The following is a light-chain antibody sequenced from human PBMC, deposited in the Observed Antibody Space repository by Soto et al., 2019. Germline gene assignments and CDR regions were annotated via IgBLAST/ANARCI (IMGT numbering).Light chain of an antibody. Sequence: QSVLAQPPSVSGAPGQRVTISCTGSSSNFGSGYDVQWYQQLPGRAPKFLISGNNDRPSGLPDRFSASKSGTSASLAIIGLQAEDEADYYCQTYDTSLSAYVFGTGTKLTVL. V-gene: IGLV1-40*01. CDR1: SSNFGSGYD. CDR3: QTYDTSLSAYV. CDR2: GNN. J-gene: IGLJ1*01.